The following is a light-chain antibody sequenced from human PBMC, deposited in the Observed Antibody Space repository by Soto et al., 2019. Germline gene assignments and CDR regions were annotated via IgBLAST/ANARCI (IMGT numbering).Light chain of an antibody. CDR1: SSNIGAGSD. CDR2: ANT. J-gene: IGLJ1*01. Sequence: QSVLTQPPSVSGAPGQRVTISCTGSSSNIGAGSDVHWYQQLPGTAPKLLIYANTNRPSGVPDRFSGSKSGTSASLAITGLQAEDEADYYCQSYDGSLSGYVFGTGTKVTVL. V-gene: IGLV1-40*01. CDR3: QSYDGSLSGYV.